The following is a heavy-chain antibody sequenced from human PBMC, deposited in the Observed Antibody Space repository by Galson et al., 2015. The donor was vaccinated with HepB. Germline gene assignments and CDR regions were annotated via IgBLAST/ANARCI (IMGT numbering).Heavy chain of an antibody. CDR3: ANGGGANSFDY. Sequence: SLRLSCAASGFTFSSYAMSWVRQAPGKGLEWVSAINGRGGSAYYADSVRGRFTISRDNSKNTLYLQMNSLRAEDTAVYYCANGGGANSFDYWGQGTLVTVSS. CDR2: INGRGGSA. D-gene: IGHD4/OR15-4a*01. V-gene: IGHV3-23*01. CDR1: GFTFSSYA. J-gene: IGHJ4*02.